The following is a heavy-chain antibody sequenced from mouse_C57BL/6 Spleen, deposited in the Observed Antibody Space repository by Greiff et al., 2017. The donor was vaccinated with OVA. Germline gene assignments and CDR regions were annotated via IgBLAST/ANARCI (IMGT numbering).Heavy chain of an antibody. CDR1: GYTFTSYW. V-gene: IGHV1-74*01. CDR3: AIKELLRRVYFDY. CDR2: IHPYDSDT. D-gene: IGHD1-1*01. Sequence: QVQLKQPGAELVKPGASVKVSCKASGYTFTSYWMHWVKQRPGQGLEWIGRIHPYDSDTNYNQKFKGKATLTVDKSSSTAYMQLSSLTSEDSAVYYCAIKELLRRVYFDYWGQGTTLTVSS. J-gene: IGHJ2*01.